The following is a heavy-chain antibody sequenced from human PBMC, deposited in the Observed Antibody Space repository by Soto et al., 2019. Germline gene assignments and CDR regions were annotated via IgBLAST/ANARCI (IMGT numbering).Heavy chain of an antibody. CDR2: IIPIFGTA. J-gene: IGHJ6*02. Sequence: SVKVSCKASGGTFSSYSIRWVRQAPGQGLEWMGGIIPIFGTANYAQKFQGRVTITADASTSTAYMELSSLRPEDTAVYYCARGKGRVDPQRYWFFYYGMDVWGQGTEVTVS. CDR1: GGTFSSYS. D-gene: IGHD2-15*01. V-gene: IGHV1-69*13. CDR3: ARGKGRVDPQRYWFFYYGMDV.